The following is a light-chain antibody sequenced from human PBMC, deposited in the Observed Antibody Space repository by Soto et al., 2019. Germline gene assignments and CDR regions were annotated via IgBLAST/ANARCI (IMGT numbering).Light chain of an antibody. Sequence: DIVLTQSPGTLSLSPGERATLSCRASLSVSSSYLAWYQQKPGQAPRLLIYSASTRATGIPDRFSGSGSGTDFTLTISRLEPEDFAVYYCQQFGISPLTFGGGTKVEIK. CDR2: SAS. V-gene: IGKV3-20*01. CDR1: LSVSSSY. CDR3: QQFGISPLT. J-gene: IGKJ4*01.